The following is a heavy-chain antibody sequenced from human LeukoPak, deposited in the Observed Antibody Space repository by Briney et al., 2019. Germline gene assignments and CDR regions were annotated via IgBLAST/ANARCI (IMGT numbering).Heavy chain of an antibody. V-gene: IGHV3-11*06. CDR3: TRDTHFFMTTTIDY. CDR1: GLRFSDYY. CDR2: ISSSSSFI. Sequence: PGGSLRLSCAASGLRFSDYYVSWIRQAPGKGLEWVSSISSSSSFIYYADSVKGRFTISRDNAKNSLYLQMNSLRAEDTAVYYCTRDTHFFMTTTIDYWGQGTLVTVSS. D-gene: IGHD4-11*01. J-gene: IGHJ4*02.